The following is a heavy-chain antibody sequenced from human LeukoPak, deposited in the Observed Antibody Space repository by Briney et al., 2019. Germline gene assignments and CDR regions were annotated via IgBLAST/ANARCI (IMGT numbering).Heavy chain of an antibody. CDR2: TSGSGGST. J-gene: IGHJ4*02. D-gene: IGHD3-22*01. CDR3: AKDRGRGSSGFPDTFDY. CDR1: GFTFSSYA. Sequence: PGGSLRLSCAASGFTFSSYAMSWVRQAPGKGLEWVSATSGSGGSTYYADSVKGRFTISRDNSKNTLYLQMNSLRAEDTAVYYCAKDRGRGSSGFPDTFDYWGQGTLVTVSS. V-gene: IGHV3-23*01.